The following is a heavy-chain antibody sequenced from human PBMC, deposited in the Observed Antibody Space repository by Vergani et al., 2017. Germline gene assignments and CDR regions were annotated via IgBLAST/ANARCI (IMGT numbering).Heavy chain of an antibody. CDR2: INPNSGGT. CDR3: ARDREVVDYYFDY. Sequence: QVQLVQSGAEVKKPGASVKVSCKASGYTFTGYYMHWVRQDPGQGLEWMGWINPNSGGTNYAQKFQGMVTMTRDTSISTAYMELSRLRSDDTAVYYCARDREVVDYYFDYWGQGTLVTVSS. CDR1: GYTFTGYY. J-gene: IGHJ4*02. D-gene: IGHD2-15*01. V-gene: IGHV1-2*02.